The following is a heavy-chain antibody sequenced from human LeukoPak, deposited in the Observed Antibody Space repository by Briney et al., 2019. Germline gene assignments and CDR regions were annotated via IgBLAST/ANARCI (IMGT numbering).Heavy chain of an antibody. J-gene: IGHJ4*02. D-gene: IGHD5-24*01. Sequence: ASVKVSCKASGYTFTGYYMHWVRQAPGQGLEWMGWINPNSGGTNYAQKFQGRVTMTRDTSISTAYMELSRLRSDDTAVYYCARKRGDGWTFDYWGEGTLVTVSS. V-gene: IGHV1-2*02. CDR3: ARKRGDGWTFDY. CDR2: INPNSGGT. CDR1: GYTFTGYY.